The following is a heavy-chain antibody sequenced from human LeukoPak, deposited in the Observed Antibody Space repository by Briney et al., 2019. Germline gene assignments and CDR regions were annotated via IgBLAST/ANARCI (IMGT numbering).Heavy chain of an antibody. CDR2: INHSGST. V-gene: IGHV4-34*01. Sequence: PSDTLSLPCAVHGGSFSGYYWSWICQPPGKGLEWIGEINHSGSTNYNPSLKSRVTISVDTSKNQFSLKLSSVTAADTAVYYCGRRRGMYYDILTGYYVPYYFDYWGQGTLVTVSS. CDR1: GGSFSGYY. J-gene: IGHJ4*02. CDR3: GRRRGMYYDILTGYYVPYYFDY. D-gene: IGHD3-9*01.